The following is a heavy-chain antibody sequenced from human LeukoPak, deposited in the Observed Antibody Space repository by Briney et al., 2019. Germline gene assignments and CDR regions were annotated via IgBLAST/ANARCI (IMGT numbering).Heavy chain of an antibody. V-gene: IGHV3-23*01. D-gene: IGHD3-22*01. CDR2: ISDSGGRT. CDR3: AKRGVVIRVILVGFHKEAYYFDS. CDR1: GITLSNYG. Sequence: GGSLRLSCAVSGITLSNYGMSWVRQAPGKGLEWVAGISDSGGRTNYADSVKGRFTISRDNPKNTLYLQMNSLRVEDTAVYFCAKRGVVIRVILVGFHKEAYYFDSWGQGALVTVSS. J-gene: IGHJ4*02.